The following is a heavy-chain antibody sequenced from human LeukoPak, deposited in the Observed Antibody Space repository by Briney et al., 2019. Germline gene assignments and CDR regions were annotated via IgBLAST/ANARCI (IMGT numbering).Heavy chain of an antibody. D-gene: IGHD2-2*02. J-gene: IGHJ6*03. CDR3: ARGWPRYCSSTSCYNYMDV. V-gene: IGHV1-69*13. CDR1: GGTFSSYA. Sequence: SVKVSCKASGGTFSSYAISWVRQAPGQGLEWMGGIIPIFGTANYAQKFQGRVTITADESTSTAYMELSSLRSEDTAVYYCARGWPRYCSSTSCYNYMDVWGKGTTVTVSS. CDR2: IIPIFGTA.